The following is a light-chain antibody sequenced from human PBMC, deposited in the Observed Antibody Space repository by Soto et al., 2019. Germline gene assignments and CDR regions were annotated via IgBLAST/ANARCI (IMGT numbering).Light chain of an antibody. Sequence: DNQMTQSPPSLSASVGDRATITCQASEHINNYLNWYQQIPGKAPKLLIYDASNMAAGAPSRFSGSGSGTAFTFAISGLQPDDVATYFCQQYDSLPLAFGGGTKVDIK. CDR1: EHINNY. J-gene: IGKJ4*01. CDR3: QQYDSLPLA. V-gene: IGKV1-33*01. CDR2: DAS.